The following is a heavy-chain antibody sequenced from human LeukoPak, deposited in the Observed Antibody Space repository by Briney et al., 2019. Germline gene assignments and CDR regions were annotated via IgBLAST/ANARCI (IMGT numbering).Heavy chain of an antibody. CDR1: GGTFNSYA. D-gene: IGHD3-22*01. CDR3: ARRGAQYYDSSGAFDY. J-gene: IGHJ4*02. V-gene: IGHV1-69*05. CDR2: IIPIFGTA. Sequence: SVKVSCKASGGTFNSYAISWVRQAPGQGLEWMGGIIPIFGTANYAQKFQGRVTITTDESTSTAYMELSSLRSEDTAVYYCARRGAQYYDSSGAFDYWGQGTLVTVSS.